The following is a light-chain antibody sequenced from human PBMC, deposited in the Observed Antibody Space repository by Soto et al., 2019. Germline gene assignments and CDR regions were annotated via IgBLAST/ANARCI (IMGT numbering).Light chain of an antibody. CDR3: QQGSNWPLT. CDR1: QSVSSSF. J-gene: IGKJ5*01. V-gene: IGKV3D-20*02. Sequence: EIVLTQSPGTLSLSEGERATLSCRASQSVSSSFLAWYQQKPGQAPRLLIYGASNRATGIPDRFSGSGSGTDFTLTISSLEPEDFAVYYCQQGSNWPLTFGQGTRLEI. CDR2: GAS.